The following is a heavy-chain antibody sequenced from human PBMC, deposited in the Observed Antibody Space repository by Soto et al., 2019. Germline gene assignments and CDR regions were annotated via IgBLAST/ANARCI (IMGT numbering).Heavy chain of an antibody. CDR3: ARAPVAAGHGWFDP. Sequence: GASVKVSCKASGYTFTSYAMHWVRQAPGQRLEWMGWINAGNGNTKYSQKFQGRVTITRDTSTSTAYMELSSLRSEDTAVYYCARAPVAAGHGWFDPWGQGTLVTVSS. V-gene: IGHV1-3*01. CDR1: GYTFTSYA. D-gene: IGHD6-19*01. CDR2: INAGNGNT. J-gene: IGHJ5*02.